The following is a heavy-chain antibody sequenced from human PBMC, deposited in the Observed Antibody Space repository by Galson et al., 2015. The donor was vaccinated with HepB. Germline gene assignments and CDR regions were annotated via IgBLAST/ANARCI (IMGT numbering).Heavy chain of an antibody. J-gene: IGHJ4*02. CDR3: ARSWRNYDRGGGFDF. D-gene: IGHD3-10*02. Sequence: SVKVSCKASGYTFTSHYMHWVRQAPGQGLEWMGIINPSSGSTSYVQKFQGRVTMTRDTSTSTVYMGLNSLRSEDTAVYYCARSWRNYDRGGGFDFWGQGTLVTVSS. CDR2: INPSSGST. CDR1: GYTFTSHY. V-gene: IGHV1-46*01.